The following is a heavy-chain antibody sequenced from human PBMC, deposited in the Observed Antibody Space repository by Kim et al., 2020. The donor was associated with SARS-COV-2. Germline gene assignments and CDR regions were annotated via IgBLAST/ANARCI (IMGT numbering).Heavy chain of an antibody. V-gene: IGHV1-3*01. CDR1: GYTFTSYD. D-gene: IGHD1-26*01. CDR3: ARDWVGATTPFDI. CDR2: INPGNGKT. J-gene: IGHJ3*02. Sequence: ASVKVSCKASGYTFTSYDMHWVRQAPGQRLEWMGWINPGNGKTKSSQNFQGRVTITRDTSASTAYMELRSLRSEDTAIYYCARDWVGATTPFDIWGQGTMVTVSS.